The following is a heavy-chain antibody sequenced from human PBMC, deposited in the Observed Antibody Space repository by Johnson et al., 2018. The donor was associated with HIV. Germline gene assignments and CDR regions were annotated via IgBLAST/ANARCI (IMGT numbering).Heavy chain of an antibody. Sequence: VQLVESGGGVVRPGGSLRLSCAASGFTFDDYGMTWVRQAPGNGLEWVSGINWNGGSTGYADSVKGRFTISRDNAKNSLYLQMNSLTAEDTALYHCAKDRGTGIARDAFDMWGQGTMVTVS. V-gene: IGHV3-20*01. CDR1: GFTFDDYG. J-gene: IGHJ3*02. CDR2: INWNGGST. CDR3: AKDRGTGIARDAFDM. D-gene: IGHD6-13*01.